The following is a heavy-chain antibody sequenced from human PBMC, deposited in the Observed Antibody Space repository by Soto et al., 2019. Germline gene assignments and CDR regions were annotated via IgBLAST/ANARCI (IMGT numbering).Heavy chain of an antibody. Sequence: ESGGGLVQPGGSLRLSCAASGFTFSDHYMDWVRQAPGKGLEWVGRTRNKANSYTTEYAAFVKGRFTISRDDSKNSLYLQMNSLKTEDTAVYYCARGDYSKGNWFDPWGQGTLVTVSS. CDR1: GFTFSDHY. CDR2: TRNKANSYTT. J-gene: IGHJ5*02. CDR3: ARGDYSKGNWFDP. V-gene: IGHV3-72*01. D-gene: IGHD4-4*01.